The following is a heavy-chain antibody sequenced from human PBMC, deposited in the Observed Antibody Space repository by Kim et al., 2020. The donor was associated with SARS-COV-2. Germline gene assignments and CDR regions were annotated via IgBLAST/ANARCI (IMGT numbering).Heavy chain of an antibody. CDR2: IYYSGST. J-gene: IGHJ6*02. Sequence: SETLSLTCTVSGGSISSGDYYWSWIRQPPGKGLEWIGYIYYSGSTYYNPSLKSRVTISVDTSKNQFSLKLSSVTAADTAVYYCARDHTPGGMDVWGQGTTVTVSS. V-gene: IGHV4-30-4*01. CDR3: ARDHTPGGMDV. D-gene: IGHD2-2*02. CDR1: GGSISSGDYY.